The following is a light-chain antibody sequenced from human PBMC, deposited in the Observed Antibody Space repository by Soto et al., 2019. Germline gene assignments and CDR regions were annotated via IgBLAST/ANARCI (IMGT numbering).Light chain of an antibody. CDR1: ESIRNN. CDR3: QQNYSNPRGA. V-gene: IGKV1-39*01. J-gene: IGKJ1*01. Sequence: DIQMTQSPSSLSASVGDRVTITCRASESIRNNLNWYQQKPGKAPKLLIYAASTLQSGVPSRFSGGGSGTEFSLIIGSLQPDDFTTDYCQQNYSNPRGAFGQGTKVEFK. CDR2: AAS.